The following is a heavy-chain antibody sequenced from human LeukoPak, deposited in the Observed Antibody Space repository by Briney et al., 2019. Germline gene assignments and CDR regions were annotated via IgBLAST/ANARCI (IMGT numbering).Heavy chain of an antibody. D-gene: IGHD6-13*01. J-gene: IGHJ4*02. Sequence: ASVKVSCKTSGYSFMSFGIGWVRQAPGQGLEWMGWISPQNGNTNYAQKFQGRVTMTTDTSSSTAYMELTNLRSDDTAIYYCARGRSGWFVCFDSWGQGTLVTVSS. V-gene: IGHV1-18*01. CDR2: ISPQNGNT. CDR1: GYSFMSFG. CDR3: ARGRSGWFVCFDS.